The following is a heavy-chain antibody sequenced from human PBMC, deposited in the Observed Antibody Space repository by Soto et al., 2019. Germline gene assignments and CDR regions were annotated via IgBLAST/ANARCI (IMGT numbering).Heavy chain of an antibody. J-gene: IGHJ2*01. Sequence: EVQLVESGGGLVKPGGSLRLSCAASGFTFSSYSMNWVRQAPGKGLEWVSSISSSSSYIYYADSVKGRFTISRDNAKKSLYLQMNSLRAEDTAVYYCARDCGGDCRYWYFDLWGRGTLVTVSS. V-gene: IGHV3-21*01. D-gene: IGHD2-21*02. CDR1: GFTFSSYS. CDR2: ISSSSSYI. CDR3: ARDCGGDCRYWYFDL.